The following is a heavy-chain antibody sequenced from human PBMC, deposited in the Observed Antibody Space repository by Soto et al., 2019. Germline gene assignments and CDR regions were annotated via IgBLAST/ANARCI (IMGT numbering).Heavy chain of an antibody. CDR2: IYHSGST. J-gene: IGHJ4*02. Sequence: QLQLQESGSGLVKPSQTLSLTCAVSGGSISSGGYSWSWIRQPPGKGLEWIGYIYHSGSTYYNPSLKSRVTISVDRSKHQFSLKLSSVTAAVTAVYYCASAGGLGAVAADYWGQGTLVTVAS. V-gene: IGHV4-30-2*01. CDR3: ASAGGLGAVAADY. D-gene: IGHD6-19*01. CDR1: GGSISSGGYS.